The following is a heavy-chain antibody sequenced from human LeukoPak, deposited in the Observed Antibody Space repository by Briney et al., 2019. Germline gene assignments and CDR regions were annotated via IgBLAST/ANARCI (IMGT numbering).Heavy chain of an antibody. Sequence: GGSLRLSCAASGFTFSSYGMHWVRQAPGKGLEWVAVIWYDGSNKYYADSVKGRFTISRDNSKNTLYLQMNSLRAEDTAVYYCARAPPNIVVVTALGGGFDYWGQGTLVTVSS. CDR2: IWYDGSNK. J-gene: IGHJ4*02. CDR1: GFTFSSYG. D-gene: IGHD2-21*02. V-gene: IGHV3-33*01. CDR3: ARAPPNIVVVTALGGGFDY.